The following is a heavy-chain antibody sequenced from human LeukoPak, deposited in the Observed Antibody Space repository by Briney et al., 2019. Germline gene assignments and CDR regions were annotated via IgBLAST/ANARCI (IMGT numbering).Heavy chain of an antibody. D-gene: IGHD3-9*01. J-gene: IGHJ4*02. V-gene: IGHV4-34*01. Sequence: SETLSLTCAVYGGSFSGYYWSWIRQSPGKGLEWIAEISQNGDSNYNMSLKSRVTISLDKSKNQVSLKLNSVTAADTAVYYCASRRLQLLRYFDWLNGYFDYWGQGTLVTVSS. CDR2: ISQNGDS. CDR1: GGSFSGYY. CDR3: ASRRLQLLRYFDWLNGYFDY.